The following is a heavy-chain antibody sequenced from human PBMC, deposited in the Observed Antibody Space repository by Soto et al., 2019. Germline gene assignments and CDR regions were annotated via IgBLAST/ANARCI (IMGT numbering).Heavy chain of an antibody. CDR2: IDPSDSYT. Sequence: GESLKISCKCSGYSFTSYWISWVRQMPGKGLEWMGRIDPSDSYTNYSPSFQGHVTISADKSISTAYLQWSSLKASDTAMYYCARHDRPQVVPDAINWLSNYYYGMDVWGQGTTVTVSS. CDR1: GYSFTSYW. J-gene: IGHJ6*02. D-gene: IGHD2-2*02. V-gene: IGHV5-10-1*01. CDR3: ARHDRPQVVPDAINWLSNYYYGMDV.